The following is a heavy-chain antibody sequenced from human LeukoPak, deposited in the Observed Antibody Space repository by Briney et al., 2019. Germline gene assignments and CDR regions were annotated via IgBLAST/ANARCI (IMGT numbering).Heavy chain of an antibody. D-gene: IGHD3-10*01. Sequence: GASVKVSCKASGYTFTSYGISWVRQAPGQGLEWMGWISAYNGNTNYAQKLQGRVTMTTDTSTSTAYMELRSLRSDDTAVYFCAREARRYYYGSGSYSDYYYYYMDVWGKGTTVTVSS. CDR1: GYTFTSYG. V-gene: IGHV1-18*01. CDR2: ISAYNGNT. CDR3: AREARRYYYGSGSYSDYYYYYMDV. J-gene: IGHJ6*03.